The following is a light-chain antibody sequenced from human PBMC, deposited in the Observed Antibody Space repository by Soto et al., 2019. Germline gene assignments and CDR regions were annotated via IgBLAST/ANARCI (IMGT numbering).Light chain of an antibody. Sequence: EIVLTQSPGTLSLSPGERATLSCRASQSVSSGYLAWYQQKPGQAPRLLIYGASSRATGIPDRFSGSGSGTDVTLTISRLEPEDFAVYYCQQYTGSPPAYTFAQGTKLEIK. J-gene: IGKJ2*01. CDR1: QSVSSGY. CDR3: QQYTGSPPAYT. CDR2: GAS. V-gene: IGKV3-20*01.